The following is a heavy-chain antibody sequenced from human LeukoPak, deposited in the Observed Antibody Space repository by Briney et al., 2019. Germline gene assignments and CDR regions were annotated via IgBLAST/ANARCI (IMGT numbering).Heavy chain of an antibody. CDR3: VVITRGDAFDI. J-gene: IGHJ3*02. Sequence: AGGSLRLSCAASGFTFSNAWMSWVRQAPGKGLEWVGRIKSKTDGGTTDYAAPVKGRFTISGDDSKNTLYLQMNSLKTEDTAVYYCVVITRGDAFDIWGQGTMVTVSS. CDR2: IKSKTDGGTT. D-gene: IGHD3-22*01. CDR1: GFTFSNAW. V-gene: IGHV3-15*01.